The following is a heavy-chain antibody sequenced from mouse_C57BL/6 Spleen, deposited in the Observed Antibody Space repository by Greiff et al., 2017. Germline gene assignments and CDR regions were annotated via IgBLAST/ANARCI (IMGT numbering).Heavy chain of an antibody. D-gene: IGHD1-1*01. Sequence: VQLQQSGAELVRPGASVTLSCKASGYTFTDYEMHWVKQTPVHGLEWIGAIDPETGGTAYNQKFKGKAILTADKSSSTAYMELRSLTSEDSAVYYSTRPYYYGSSYVGDYWGQGTTLTVSS. CDR2: IDPETGGT. CDR1: GYTFTDYE. V-gene: IGHV1-15*01. J-gene: IGHJ2*01. CDR3: TRPYYYGSSYVGDY.